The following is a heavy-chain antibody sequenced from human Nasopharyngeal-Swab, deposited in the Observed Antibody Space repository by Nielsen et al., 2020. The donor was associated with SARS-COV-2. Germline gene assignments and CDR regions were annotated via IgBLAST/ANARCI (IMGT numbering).Heavy chain of an antibody. CDR1: GFTFSSYA. J-gene: IGHJ5*02. Sequence: GGSLRLSCAASGFTFSSYAMHWVRQAPDKGLEWVAVISYDGSNKYYADSVKGRFTISRDNSKNTLYLQMNSLRAEDTAVYYCARDWPPSSSSIGNWFDPWGQGTLVTVSS. CDR3: ARDWPPSSSSIGNWFDP. V-gene: IGHV3-30-3*01. CDR2: ISYDGSNK. D-gene: IGHD6-13*01.